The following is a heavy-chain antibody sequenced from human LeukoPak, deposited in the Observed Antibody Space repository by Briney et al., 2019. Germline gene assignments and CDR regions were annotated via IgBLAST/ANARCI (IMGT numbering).Heavy chain of an antibody. Sequence: PSETLSLTCTVSGGSISSYYWGWIRQPPGKGLEWIGSIYHSGSTYYNPSLKSRVTISVDTSKNQFSLKLSSVPAADTAVYYCASGYDYVLDYWGQGTLVTVSS. CDR1: GGSISSYY. J-gene: IGHJ4*02. CDR3: ASGYDYVLDY. D-gene: IGHD3-16*01. V-gene: IGHV4-38-2*02. CDR2: IYHSGST.